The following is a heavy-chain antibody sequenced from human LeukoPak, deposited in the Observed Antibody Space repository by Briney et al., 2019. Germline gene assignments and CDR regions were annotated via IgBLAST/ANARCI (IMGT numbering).Heavy chain of an antibody. V-gene: IGHV3-23*01. CDR3: ATEGFYY. CDR1: GFPFSSYA. CDR2: ISGDGATT. J-gene: IGHJ4*02. Sequence: PGGSLRLSCAASGFPFSSYAMTWVRQAPGKGLEWVSSISGDGATTYHADSVKGRFTISRDNVQNTLYLQMNSLRADDTALYYCATEGFYYWGPGTQVTVSS.